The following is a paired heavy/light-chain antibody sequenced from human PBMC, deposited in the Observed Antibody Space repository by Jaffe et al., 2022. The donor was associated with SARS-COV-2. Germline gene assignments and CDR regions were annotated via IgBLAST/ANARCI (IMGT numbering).Light chain of an antibody. CDR1: QSVPNNY. CDR3: QQYGTSPYT. CDR2: GAS. J-gene: IGKJ2*01. Sequence: EIVLTQSPGTLSLSPGERATLSCWASQSVPNNYLAWYQQKPGQAPRLLIYGASSRATGSPDRFSGSGSGTDFTLTISGLEPEDSAVYCCQQYGTSPYTFGQGTKLEIK. V-gene: IGKV3-20*01.
Heavy chain of an antibody. V-gene: IGHV3-15*01. CDR3: FTGGAFRGVIMPL. Sequence: EVQLVESGGGLVQPGGSLRLSCAASGFTFPNAWMNWVRQAPGKGLEWVGRIKTKTDGGTTDYAAPVKGRFTISRDDSKNTVYLQMSSLKTEDTAVYYCFTGGAFRGVIMPLWGQGTLVTVST. J-gene: IGHJ4*02. CDR1: GFTFPNAW. CDR2: IKTKTDGGTT. D-gene: IGHD3-10*01.